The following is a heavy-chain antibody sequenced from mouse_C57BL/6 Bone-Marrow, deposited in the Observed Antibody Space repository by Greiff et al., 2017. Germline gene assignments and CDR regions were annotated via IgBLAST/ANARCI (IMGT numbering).Heavy chain of an antibody. CDR3: AREEGVVADY. CDR2: INPYNGGT. CDR1: GYTFTDYY. J-gene: IGHJ2*01. D-gene: IGHD1-1*01. V-gene: IGHV1-19*01. Sequence: EVKVVESGPVLVKPGASVKMSCKASGYTFTDYYMNWVKQSHGKSLEWIGVINPYNGGTSYNQKFKGKATLTVDKSSSTAYMELNSLTSEDSAVYYCAREEGVVADYWGQGTTLTVSS.